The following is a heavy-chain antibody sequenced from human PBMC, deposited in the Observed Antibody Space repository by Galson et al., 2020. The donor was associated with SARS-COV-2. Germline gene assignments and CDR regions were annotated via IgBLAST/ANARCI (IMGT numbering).Heavy chain of an antibody. CDR3: ARERGTAAGSSNWFDP. J-gene: IGHJ5*02. D-gene: IGHD6-13*01. Sequence: SETLSLTCTVSGGSISSGGYYWSWIRQHPGKGLEWTGYIYYSGSTYYNPSLKSRVTISVDTSKNQFSLKLSSVTAADTAVYYCARERGTAAGSSNWFDPWGQGTLVTVSS. CDR1: GGSISSGGYY. V-gene: IGHV4-31*03. CDR2: IYYSGST.